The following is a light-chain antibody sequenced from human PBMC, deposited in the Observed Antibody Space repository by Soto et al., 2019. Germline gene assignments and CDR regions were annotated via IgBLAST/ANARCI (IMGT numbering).Light chain of an antibody. CDR1: QSVSDW. V-gene: IGKV1-5*01. Sequence: DIQMTQSPSALSASVGDRVTITCRTSQSVSDWLAWYQQKPVKAPRLLIYDASYLERGVPSRFSGSGSGTDLTLTIIDLQPDDLGTYYCQQYNNFWTFGPGTKVEI. CDR3: QQYNNFWT. CDR2: DAS. J-gene: IGKJ1*01.